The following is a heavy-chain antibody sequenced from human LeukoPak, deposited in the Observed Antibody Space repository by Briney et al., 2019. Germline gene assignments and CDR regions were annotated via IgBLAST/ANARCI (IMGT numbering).Heavy chain of an antibody. CDR2: IYTSGST. V-gene: IGHV4-59*10. Sequence: PSETLSLTCAVYGGSFSGYYWSWIRQPAGKGLEWIGRIYTSGSTNYNPSLKSRVTMSVDTSKNQFSLKLSSVTAAGTAVYYCARAVGSGSFQTYYYYMDVWGKGTTVTISS. CDR1: GGSFSGYY. J-gene: IGHJ6*03. D-gene: IGHD3-10*01. CDR3: ARAVGSGSFQTYYYYMDV.